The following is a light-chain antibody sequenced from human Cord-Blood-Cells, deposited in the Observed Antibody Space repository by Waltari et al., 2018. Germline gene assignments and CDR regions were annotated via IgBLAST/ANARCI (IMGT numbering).Light chain of an antibody. V-gene: IGKV2-30*02. Sequence: DVVMTQSPLSLPVTLGQPASISCGSSQSLVHSDGNTYLNWFQQRPGQSPRRLIYKVSNRDSGVPDRFSGSGSGTDFTLKISRVEAEDVGVYYCMQGTHWPLWTFGQGTKVEIK. J-gene: IGKJ1*01. CDR1: QSLVHSDGNTY. CDR2: KVS. CDR3: MQGTHWPLWT.